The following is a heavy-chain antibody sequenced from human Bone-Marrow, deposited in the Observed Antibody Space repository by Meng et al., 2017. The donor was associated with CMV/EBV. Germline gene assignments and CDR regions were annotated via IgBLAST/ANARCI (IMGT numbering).Heavy chain of an antibody. V-gene: IGHV4-34*01. CDR2: MHHSGKT. D-gene: IGHD6-13*01. Sequence: SETLSLTCAVSGGSFSNYYWTWLRQSPGKGLEWLGEMHHSGKTNSNPSVRSRLTMSLDTSKRQVSLKLSSATAADTAVYYCAGFVWGIGFDPWGQGTLVTGSS. J-gene: IGHJ5*02. CDR3: AGFVWGIGFDP. CDR1: GGSFSNYY.